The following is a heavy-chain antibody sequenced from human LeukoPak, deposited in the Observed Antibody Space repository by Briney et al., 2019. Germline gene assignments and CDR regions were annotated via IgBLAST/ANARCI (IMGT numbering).Heavy chain of an antibody. CDR3: VKDPPYSSSWYFQY. J-gene: IGHJ1*01. V-gene: IGHV3-64D*06. Sequence: GGSLRLSCSASGFTFSSYAMHWVRQAPGKGLEYVSAISSNGGSTYYADSVKGRFTISRYNSKNTLYLQMSSLRAEDTAVYYCVKDPPYSSSWYFQYWGQGTLVTVSS. CDR2: ISSNGGST. D-gene: IGHD6-13*01. CDR1: GFTFSSYA.